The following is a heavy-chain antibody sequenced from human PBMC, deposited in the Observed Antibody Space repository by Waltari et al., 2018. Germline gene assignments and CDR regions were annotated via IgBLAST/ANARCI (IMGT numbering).Heavy chain of an antibody. CDR1: GGSFSGYY. Sequence: QVQLQQWGAGLLKPSETLSLTCAVYGGSFSGYYWSWIRQPPGKGLEWIGEINHSGSTNYTPSIKSRVTISVDTSKNQFSRKLSSVTAADTAVYYCAREGFYYDSSGYYYHGWFDPWGQGTLVTVSS. D-gene: IGHD3-22*01. V-gene: IGHV4-34*01. J-gene: IGHJ5*02. CDR2: INHSGST. CDR3: AREGFYYDSSGYYYHGWFDP.